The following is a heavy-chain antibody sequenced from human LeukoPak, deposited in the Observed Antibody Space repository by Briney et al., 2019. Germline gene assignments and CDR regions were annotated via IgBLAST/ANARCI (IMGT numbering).Heavy chain of an antibody. D-gene: IGHD3-10*01. J-gene: IGHJ4*02. CDR1: GGSFSGYY. Sequence: PSETLSLTCAVYGGSFSGYYWSWIRQPPGKGLEWVGEINHSGSTNCNPSLKSRVTISVDTSKNQFSLKLSSVTAADTAVYYCARGGSTMVRGPPDYWGQGTLVTVSS. V-gene: IGHV4-34*01. CDR2: INHSGST. CDR3: ARGGSTMVRGPPDY.